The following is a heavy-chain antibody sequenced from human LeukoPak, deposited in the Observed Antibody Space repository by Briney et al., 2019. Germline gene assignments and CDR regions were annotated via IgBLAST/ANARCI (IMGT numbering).Heavy chain of an antibody. CDR3: ARERVAVVFFDY. J-gene: IGHJ4*02. Sequence: GGSLRLSCAASGFTFSSYEMNWVRQAPGKGLEWLSYISNSGRTIYYADSVKGRFTISRDNAKNSLYLQMNSLRAEDTAVYYCARERVAVVFFDYWRQGTLVTVSA. CDR1: GFTFSSYE. CDR2: ISNSGRTI. D-gene: IGHD6-19*01. V-gene: IGHV3-48*03.